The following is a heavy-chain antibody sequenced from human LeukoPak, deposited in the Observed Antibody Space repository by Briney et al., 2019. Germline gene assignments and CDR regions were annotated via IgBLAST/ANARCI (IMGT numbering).Heavy chain of an antibody. CDR2: MSGSAGNT. Sequence: GGSLRLSCAVSGFTISTYAMSWVRQAPGKGLEWVSAMSGSAGNTYYADSVRGRITISRDNSKNMLYLEMNSLRAEDTAVYYCAKDGERLLGWSPPLGYWGQGTLVTVSS. V-gene: IGHV3-23*01. J-gene: IGHJ4*02. D-gene: IGHD3-3*01. CDR3: AKDGERLLGWSPPLGY. CDR1: GFTISTYA.